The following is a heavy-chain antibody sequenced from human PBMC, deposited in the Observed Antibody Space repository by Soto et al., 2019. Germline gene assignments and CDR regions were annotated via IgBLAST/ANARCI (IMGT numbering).Heavy chain of an antibody. D-gene: IGHD3-22*01. Sequence: PGGSLRLSCAASGFTFSSYAMSWVRQAPGKGLEWVSAISGSGGSTYYADSVKGRFTISRDNSKNTLYLQMNSLRAEDTAVYYCAKGVYYDSSGTFDYWGQGTLVTVPQ. CDR2: ISGSGGST. J-gene: IGHJ4*02. CDR1: GFTFSSYA. V-gene: IGHV3-23*01. CDR3: AKGVYYDSSGTFDY.